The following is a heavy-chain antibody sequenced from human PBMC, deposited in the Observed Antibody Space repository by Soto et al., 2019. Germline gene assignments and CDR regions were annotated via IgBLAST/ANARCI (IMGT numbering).Heavy chain of an antibody. D-gene: IGHD3-10*01. Sequence: ASVKVSCKASGYTFTSYYMHWVRQAPGQGLEWMGIINPSGGSTSYAQKFQGRVTMTRDTSTSTVYMELSSLRSEDTAVYYCARDDLHMPSLIYYGSGSYRYYYGMDVWGQGTTVTVSS. CDR1: GYTFTSYY. CDR2: INPSGGST. J-gene: IGHJ6*02. CDR3: ARDDLHMPSLIYYGSGSYRYYYGMDV. V-gene: IGHV1-46*01.